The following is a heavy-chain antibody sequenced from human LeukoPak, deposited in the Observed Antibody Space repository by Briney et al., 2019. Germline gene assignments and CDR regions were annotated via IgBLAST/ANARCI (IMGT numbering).Heavy chain of an antibody. Sequence: GGSLRLSCAASGFTFSSYAMSWVRQAPGKGLEWVSAISGSGGSTYYADSVKGRFTISRDNSKNTLYLQMNSLRADDTAVYYCARDGSGSYSYYYYYMDVWGKGTTVTVSS. CDR3: ARDGSGSYSYYYYYMDV. V-gene: IGHV3-23*01. D-gene: IGHD3-10*01. CDR2: ISGSGGST. CDR1: GFTFSSYA. J-gene: IGHJ6*03.